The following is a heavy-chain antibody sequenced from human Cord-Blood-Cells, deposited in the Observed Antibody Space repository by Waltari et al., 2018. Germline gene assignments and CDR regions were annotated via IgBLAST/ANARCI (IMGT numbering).Heavy chain of an antibody. CDR1: GGSFSSSSYY. CDR3: ARSRGYSYGDAFDI. CDR2: IYYSGST. Sequence: QLQLQESGPGLVKPSETLSLTCTVSGGSFSSSSYYWGWIRQPPGKGLEWIGSIYYSGSTYYNPSLKSRVTISVDTSKNQFSLKLSSVTAADTAVYYCARSRGYSYGDAFDIWGQGTMVTVSS. D-gene: IGHD5-18*01. J-gene: IGHJ3*02. V-gene: IGHV4-39*01.